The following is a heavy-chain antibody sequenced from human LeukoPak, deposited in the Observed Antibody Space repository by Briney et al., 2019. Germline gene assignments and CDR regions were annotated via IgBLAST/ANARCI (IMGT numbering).Heavy chain of an antibody. CDR2: ISAYNGNT. J-gene: IGHJ4*02. CDR1: GYTFTSYG. CDR3: ARDGAYSSSWYYFDY. D-gene: IGHD6-13*01. V-gene: IGHV1-18*01. Sequence: ASVKVSCKASGYTFTSYGISWVRQAPGQGLEWMGWISAYNGNTNYAQKLQGRVTMTTDTSTSTAYVELRSLRSDDTAVYYCARDGAYSSSWYYFDYWGQGTLVTVSS.